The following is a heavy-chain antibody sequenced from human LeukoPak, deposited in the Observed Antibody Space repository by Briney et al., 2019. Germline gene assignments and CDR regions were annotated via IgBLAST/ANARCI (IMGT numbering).Heavy chain of an antibody. J-gene: IGHJ4*02. D-gene: IGHD5-12*01. CDR3: AKGYSGYLDY. Sequence: GRSLRLSCASAGFTFSSYAMHWLRQAPGKGLEWVAVISYDGSDKYYADSVKGRFTISRDNSENTLYLQMNSLRAEDTAVYYCAKGYSGYLDYWGQGTLVTVSS. V-gene: IGHV3-30-3*01. CDR1: GFTFSSYA. CDR2: ISYDGSDK.